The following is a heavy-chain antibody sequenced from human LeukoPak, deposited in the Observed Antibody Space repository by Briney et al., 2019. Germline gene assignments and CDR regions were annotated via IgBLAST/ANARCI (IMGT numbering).Heavy chain of an antibody. CDR3: ARGRRDYYGMDV. CDR2: TYRTSKWYT. Sequence: SQTLSLTCAISGDSVSSDGPAWNWIRQSPSRGLEWLGRTYRTSKWYTNYAESVKSRIVVNPDTSKNQFSLQLNSVTPEDTAVYYCARGRRDYYGMDVWGQGTTATVSS. CDR1: GDSVSSDGPA. V-gene: IGHV6-1*01. J-gene: IGHJ6*02.